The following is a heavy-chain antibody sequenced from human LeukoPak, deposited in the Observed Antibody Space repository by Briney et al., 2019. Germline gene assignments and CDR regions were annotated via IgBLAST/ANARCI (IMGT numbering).Heavy chain of an antibody. CDR2: ISGSGGST. Sequence: GGTLRLSCAASGFTFSSYGMSWVRQAPGKGLEWVSAISGSGGSTYYADSLKGRFTISRDNSKNTVYLQMDSLRAEDSAVYHCAKNAGYSYGLYYFDYWGQGTLVTVSS. CDR1: GFTFSSYG. D-gene: IGHD5-18*01. J-gene: IGHJ4*02. V-gene: IGHV3-23*01. CDR3: AKNAGYSYGLYYFDY.